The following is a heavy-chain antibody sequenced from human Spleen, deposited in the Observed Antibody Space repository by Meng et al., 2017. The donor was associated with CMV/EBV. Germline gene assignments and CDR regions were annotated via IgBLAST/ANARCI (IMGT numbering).Heavy chain of an antibody. CDR2: IHPDGSRT. Sequence: GESLKISCAASGLTLSNYWIHWVRQAPGKGLMWVSRIHPDGSRTDYAGSIKGRFTVSRDNAKNSVYLQIDSLRADDTAVYFCVRDDTQDLLPPIVFDLWGQGIMVTVSS. V-gene: IGHV3-74*01. J-gene: IGHJ3*01. CDR3: VRDDTQDLLPPIVFDL. CDR1: GLTLSNYW. D-gene: IGHD1-26*01.